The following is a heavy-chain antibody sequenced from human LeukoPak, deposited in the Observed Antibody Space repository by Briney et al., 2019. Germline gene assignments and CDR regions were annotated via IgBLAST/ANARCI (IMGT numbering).Heavy chain of an antibody. Sequence: GASVKVSCKASGGIFSSYAISWVRQAPGQGLEWMGAIIPIFGTAHYAQKFQGRVTITADESTSTAYMELSRLMSEDTAVYYCARAKSVGPASLFDYWGQGTLVTVSS. J-gene: IGHJ4*02. CDR1: GGIFSSYA. CDR3: ARAKSVGPASLFDY. V-gene: IGHV1-69*13. D-gene: IGHD1-26*01. CDR2: IIPIFGTA.